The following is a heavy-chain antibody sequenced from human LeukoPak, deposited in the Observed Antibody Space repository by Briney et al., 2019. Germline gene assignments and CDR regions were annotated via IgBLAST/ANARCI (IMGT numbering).Heavy chain of an antibody. CDR3: ACYGVYYYFDY. J-gene: IGHJ4*02. CDR1: GVTFSSYD. Sequence: GGALRLSCADSGVTFSSYDMKWVRQAPGGGGEGVAVISYDRSNQYYADSVKGRFTISRDNSKNTLYLQMNSLRAEDTSVYYCACYGVYYYFDYWGQGALVTVSS. V-gene: IGHV3-30*04. CDR2: ISYDRSNQ. D-gene: IGHD4-17*01.